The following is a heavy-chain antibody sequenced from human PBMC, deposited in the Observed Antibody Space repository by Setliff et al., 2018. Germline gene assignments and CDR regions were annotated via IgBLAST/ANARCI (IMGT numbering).Heavy chain of an antibody. J-gene: IGHJ3*01. CDR3: TTDPSPTFGGVIGAAFDF. D-gene: IGHD3-16*01. CDR1: GFTFSTAW. CDR2: IKGKNDGLAT. Sequence: TGGSLRLSCAASGFTFSTAWMNWVRQAPGKGLEWVGRIKGKNDGLATDYAAPVKGRFTISRDDSKNMLYLQMNSLKTEDTAVYYCTTDPSPTFGGVIGAAFDFWGQGTMVTVSS. V-gene: IGHV3-15*07.